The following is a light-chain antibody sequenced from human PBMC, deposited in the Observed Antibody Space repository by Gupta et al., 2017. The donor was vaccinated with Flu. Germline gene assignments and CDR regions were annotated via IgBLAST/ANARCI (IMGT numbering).Light chain of an antibody. V-gene: IGLV2-14*01. CDR3: SSYTSASTYV. CDR2: EVS. Sequence: QSALTQPASVSGSPGQSITISCTGTSSDVGGFNHVSWYQQHRNKAPKLMIYEVSNRPSEVSNRFSGSKSGNTASLTISGLQSEDEADYFCSSYTSASTYVFGTGTKVTVL. J-gene: IGLJ1*01. CDR1: SSDVGGFNH.